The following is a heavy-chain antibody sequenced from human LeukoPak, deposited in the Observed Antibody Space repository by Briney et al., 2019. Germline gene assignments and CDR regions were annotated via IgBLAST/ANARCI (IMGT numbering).Heavy chain of an antibody. V-gene: IGHV3-23*01. J-gene: IGHJ4*02. CDR1: GFTFSSYA. Sequence: GGSLRLSCAASGFTFSSYAMSWVRQAPGKGLEWVSAISGSSGSTYYADSVKGRFTISRDNSKNTLYLHMNSLRAEDTAVYYCAKGPYDILTGYYSGYWGQGTLVTVSS. CDR2: ISGSSGST. D-gene: IGHD3-9*01. CDR3: AKGPYDILTGYYSGY.